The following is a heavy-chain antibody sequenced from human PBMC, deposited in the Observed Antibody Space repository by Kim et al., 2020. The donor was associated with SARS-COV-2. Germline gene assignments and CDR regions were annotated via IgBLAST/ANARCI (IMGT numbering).Heavy chain of an antibody. CDR1: GFTFSSYA. CDR2: ISGSGGST. Sequence: GGSLRLSCAASGFTFSSYAMSWVRQAPGKGLEWVSAISGSGGSTYYADSVKGRFTISRDNSKNTLYLQMNSLRAEDTAVYYCAKAVCAIFGVVTVACGNDYWGQGTLVTVSS. CDR3: AKAVCAIFGVVTVACGNDY. V-gene: IGHV3-23*01. J-gene: IGHJ4*02. D-gene: IGHD3-3*01.